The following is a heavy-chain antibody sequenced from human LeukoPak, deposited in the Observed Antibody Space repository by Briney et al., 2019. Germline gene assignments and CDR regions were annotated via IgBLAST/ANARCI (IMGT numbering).Heavy chain of an antibody. J-gene: IGHJ3*02. CDR2: ISGSGGST. Sequence: TGGSLRLSCAASGFTFSSYAMSWVLQAPGKGLEWVSAISGSGGSTYYADSVKGRFTISRDNSKNALYLQMNSLRAEDTAVYYCAKAIAVAGTYAFDIWGQGTMVTVSS. V-gene: IGHV3-23*01. CDR1: GFTFSSYA. CDR3: AKAIAVAGTYAFDI. D-gene: IGHD6-19*01.